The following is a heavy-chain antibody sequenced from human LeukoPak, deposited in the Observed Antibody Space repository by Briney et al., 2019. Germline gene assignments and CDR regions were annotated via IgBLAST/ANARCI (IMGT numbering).Heavy chain of an antibody. CDR1: GFTFSSYS. CDR3: ASPPGSPYGDYFYFDY. V-gene: IGHV3-21*01. D-gene: IGHD4-17*01. J-gene: IGHJ4*02. CDR2: ISSSSSYI. Sequence: GGSLRLTCAASGFTFSSYSMNWVRQAPGKGLEWVSSISSSSSYIYYADSVKGRFTISRDNAKNSLYLQMNSLRAEDTAVYYCASPPGSPYGDYFYFDYWGQGTLVTVSS.